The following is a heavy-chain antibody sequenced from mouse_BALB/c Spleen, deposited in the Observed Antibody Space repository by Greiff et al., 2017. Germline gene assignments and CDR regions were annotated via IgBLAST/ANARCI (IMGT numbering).Heavy chain of an antibody. CDR1: GFSLTSYG. CDR3: ARKEGGSGAYYRYDDAMDY. V-gene: IGHV2-2*02. J-gene: IGHJ4*01. Sequence: QVQLQQSGPGLVQPSQSLSITCTVSGFSLTSYGLHWVRQSPGKGLDWLGVIWSGGSTDYNAAFISRLSISKDNSKSQVFFKMNSLQANDTAIYYCARKEGGSGAYYRYDDAMDYWGQGTSVTVSS. CDR2: IWSGGST. D-gene: IGHD2-14*01.